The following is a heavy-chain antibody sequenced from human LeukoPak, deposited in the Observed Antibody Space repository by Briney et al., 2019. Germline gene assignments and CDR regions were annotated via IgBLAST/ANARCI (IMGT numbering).Heavy chain of an antibody. CDR1: GYSFTIYA. J-gene: IGHJ4*02. V-gene: IGHV1-3*01. CDR3: ARGGEDSGGFVFDY. Sequence: ASVTLSFKASGYSFTIYAMHWVRQALGQRLEWMGWINAGNGNTKYSQKFQGRVTITRDTSARTAYMELSSLRSEDTVVYYCARGGEDSGGFVFDYWGQGTLVTVSS. D-gene: IGHD3-22*01. CDR2: INAGNGNT.